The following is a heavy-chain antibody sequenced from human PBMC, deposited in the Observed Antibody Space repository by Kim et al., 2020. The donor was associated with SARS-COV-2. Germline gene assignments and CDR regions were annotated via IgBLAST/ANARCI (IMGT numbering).Heavy chain of an antibody. CDR3: ARDPWSRLRGLIYSYYGMDV. J-gene: IGHJ6*02. D-gene: IGHD3-10*01. V-gene: IGHV3-30*01. Sequence: KGRFTISRDNSKNTLYLQMTSLRPEETAVYHCARDPWSRLRGLIYSYYGMDVWGQGTTVTVSS.